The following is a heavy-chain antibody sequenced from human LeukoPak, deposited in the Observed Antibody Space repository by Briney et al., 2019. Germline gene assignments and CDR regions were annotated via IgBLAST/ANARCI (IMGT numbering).Heavy chain of an antibody. J-gene: IGHJ4*02. Sequence: ASVKVSCKVSGYTLTELSMHWVRQAPGKGLEWMGGFDPEDGETIYAQKFQGRVTMTEDTSTDTAYVELSSLRSEDTAVYYCATAQVPWSGQRWYYFDYWGQGTLVTVSS. CDR3: ATAQVPWSGQRWYYFDY. D-gene: IGHD3-3*01. CDR1: GYTLTELS. V-gene: IGHV1-24*01. CDR2: FDPEDGET.